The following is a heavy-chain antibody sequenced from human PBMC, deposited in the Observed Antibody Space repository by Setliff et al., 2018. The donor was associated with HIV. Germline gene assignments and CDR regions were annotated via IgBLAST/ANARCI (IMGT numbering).Heavy chain of an antibody. J-gene: IGHJ4*02. CDR1: GGSISSYY. CDR2: IYYSGSS. CDR3: ARGIAVAGPYFDY. V-gene: IGHV4-59*01. D-gene: IGHD6-19*01. Sequence: SETLSLTCALSGGSISSYYWSWIRQPPGKGLEWIGYIYYSGSSKNTPSLKSRVTISVDTPKNEFSLKLSSMTAADTAVYYCARGIAVAGPYFDYWGQGTLVTVSS.